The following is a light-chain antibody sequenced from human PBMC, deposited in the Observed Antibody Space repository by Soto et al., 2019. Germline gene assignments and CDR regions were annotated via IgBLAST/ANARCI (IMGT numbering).Light chain of an antibody. V-gene: IGKV3-20*01. CDR2: GAS. J-gene: IGKJ2*01. CDR1: QNIYNNY. Sequence: EIVLTQSPGTLSLSPGEGATLSCRASQNIYNNYLAWYQQKPGQAPRLLISGASSRATGIPDRFSGSGSGTDFTLTISRLESEDSAVYYCQRYGSSPPHTFGQGTKLEIK. CDR3: QRYGSSPPHT.